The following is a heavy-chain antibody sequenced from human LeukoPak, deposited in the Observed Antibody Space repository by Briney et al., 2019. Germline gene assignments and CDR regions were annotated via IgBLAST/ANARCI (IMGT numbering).Heavy chain of an antibody. CDR3: TSSGVTTQSGILPRIDY. CDR2: IRSKANSYAT. D-gene: IGHD4-17*01. Sequence: GGSLRLSCAASGFTFSGSAMHWVRQASGKGLEWVGRIRSKANSYATAYAASVKGRFTISRDDSKNTAYLQMNSLKTEDTAVYYCTSSGVTTQSGILPRIDYWGQGTLVTVSS. CDR1: GFTFSGSA. V-gene: IGHV3-73*01. J-gene: IGHJ4*02.